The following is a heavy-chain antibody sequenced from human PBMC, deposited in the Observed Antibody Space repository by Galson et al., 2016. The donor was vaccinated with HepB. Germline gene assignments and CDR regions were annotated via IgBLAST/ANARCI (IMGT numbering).Heavy chain of an antibody. CDR1: GFTFSSYA. J-gene: IGHJ4*02. D-gene: IGHD5-18*01. CDR3: AKGYGLWDY. Sequence: SLRLSCAASGFTFSSYAMSWVRQAPGKGLEWVSTISGSGYNTYYADSVKGRFTISRDNSKNTLYLQMNSLRAEDTAVYYCAKGYGLWDYWGQGTLVAVSS. CDR2: ISGSGYNT. V-gene: IGHV3-23*01.